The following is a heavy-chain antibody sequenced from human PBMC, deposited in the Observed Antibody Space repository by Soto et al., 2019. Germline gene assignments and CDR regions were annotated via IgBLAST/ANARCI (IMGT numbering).Heavy chain of an antibody. D-gene: IGHD3-9*01. J-gene: IGHJ3*02. Sequence: GGFLRLSCAASGFTFSSYAMSWVRQAPGKGLEWVSAISGSGGSTYYADSVKGRFTISRDNSKNTLYLQMNSLRAEDTAVYYCANHKSALLRYFDWYYNDYDAFDIWGQGTMVTVSS. CDR1: GFTFSSYA. CDR3: ANHKSALLRYFDWYYNDYDAFDI. CDR2: ISGSGGST. V-gene: IGHV3-23*01.